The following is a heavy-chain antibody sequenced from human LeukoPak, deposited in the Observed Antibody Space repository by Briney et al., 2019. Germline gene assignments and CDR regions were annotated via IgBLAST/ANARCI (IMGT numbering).Heavy chain of an antibody. Sequence: SETLSLTCTVSGGSINSAGYNWYWIRQHPGKGLEWIGYIYYSGSTYYNPSLKSRLTISIDTSKNQFSLKLSSVTAADTAVYYCATERERSGYPTLPDYWGQGTLVTVSS. CDR3: ATERERSGYPTLPDY. D-gene: IGHD3-22*01. V-gene: IGHV4-31*03. CDR1: GGSINSAGYN. J-gene: IGHJ4*02. CDR2: IYYSGST.